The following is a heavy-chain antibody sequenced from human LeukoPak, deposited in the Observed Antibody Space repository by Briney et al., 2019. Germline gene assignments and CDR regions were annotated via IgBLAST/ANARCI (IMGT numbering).Heavy chain of an antibody. CDR2: ISSSSSYI. J-gene: IGHJ4*02. V-gene: IGHV3-21*01. CDR1: GFTFSSYS. D-gene: IGHD3-22*01. Sequence: GGPLRLSCAASGFTFSSYSMNWVRQAPGKGLEWVSSISSSSSYIYYADSVKGRFTISRDNAKNSLSLQMNSLRAEDTAVYYCARDGTYYYDSSGYYYPDYWGQGTLVTVSS. CDR3: ARDGTYYYDSSGYYYPDY.